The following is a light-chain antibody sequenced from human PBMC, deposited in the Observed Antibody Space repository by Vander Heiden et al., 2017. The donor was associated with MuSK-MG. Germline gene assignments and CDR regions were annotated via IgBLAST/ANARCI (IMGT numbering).Light chain of an antibody. CDR3: QQRAGWPSIT. CDR2: DAS. Sequence: PGERATLSCMASQSISTGLAWYRLRPGQASRPLIYDASNRATGIPARFSGSGSATDFTLTISSLEPEDFAVYYCQQRAGWPSITFGQGTRLEIK. CDR1: QSISTG. J-gene: IGKJ5*01. V-gene: IGKV3-11*01.